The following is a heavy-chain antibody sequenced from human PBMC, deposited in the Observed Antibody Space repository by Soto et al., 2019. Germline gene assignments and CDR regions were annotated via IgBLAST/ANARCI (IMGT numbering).Heavy chain of an antibody. D-gene: IGHD5-12*01. CDR3: AREGRATYNWFDP. CDR1: GGSISSGGYY. V-gene: IGHV4-31*03. Sequence: QVQLQESGPGLVKPSQTLSLTCTVSGGSISSGGYYWSWIRQHPGKGPEWIGDIDNSGSTYYRPSLKSRLIISVDTSKNQFSLKLTSVTAADTAVYYCAREGRATYNWFDPWGHGTLVTVSS. J-gene: IGHJ5*02. CDR2: IDNSGST.